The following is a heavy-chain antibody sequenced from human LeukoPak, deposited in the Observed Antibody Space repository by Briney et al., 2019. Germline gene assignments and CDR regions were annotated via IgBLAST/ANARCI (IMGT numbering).Heavy chain of an antibody. D-gene: IGHD3-22*01. V-gene: IGHV4-59*01. Sequence: SETLSLTCTVSGGSISNYYWSWIRQPPGKGLEWIGYIYYSGSTNYNPSLKSRVTISVDTSKNQFSLKLSSVTAADTAVYYCARGIPDSTGYYRRHFDYWGQGTLVTVSP. J-gene: IGHJ4*02. CDR1: GGSISNYY. CDR3: ARGIPDSTGYYRRHFDY. CDR2: IYYSGST.